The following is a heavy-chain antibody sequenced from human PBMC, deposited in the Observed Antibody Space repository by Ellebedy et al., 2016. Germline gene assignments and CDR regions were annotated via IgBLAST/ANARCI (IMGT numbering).Heavy chain of an antibody. CDR3: AKDSPGYSYGFSRDGMDV. CDR1: GFTFSSYG. J-gene: IGHJ6*02. D-gene: IGHD5-18*01. V-gene: IGHV3-9*01. CDR2: ISWNSYSI. Sequence: SLKISXAASGFTFSSYGMHWVRQVPGKGLEWVSGISWNSYSIGYADSVKGRFTISRDNAKNSLYLEMKSLRAEDTALYYCAKDSPGYSYGFSRDGMDVWGQGTTVTVSS.